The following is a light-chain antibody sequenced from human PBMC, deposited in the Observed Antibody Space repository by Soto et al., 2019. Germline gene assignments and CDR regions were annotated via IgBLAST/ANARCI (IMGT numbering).Light chain of an antibody. CDR1: SSDVGGYNY. Sequence: QSALTQPPSVSGSPGQSITISCTGTSSDVGGYNYVSWYQQHPGKAPKLMIYEVSNRPSGVSNRFSGSKSGNTASLTISGLQAEDEADYDCSSYTSGSTLAGVFGTGTKLTVL. CDR3: SSYTSGSTLAGV. CDR2: EVS. J-gene: IGLJ1*01. V-gene: IGLV2-14*01.